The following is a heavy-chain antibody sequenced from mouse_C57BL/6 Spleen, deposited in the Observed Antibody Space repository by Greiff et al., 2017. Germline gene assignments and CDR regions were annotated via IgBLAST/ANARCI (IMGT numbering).Heavy chain of an antibody. D-gene: IGHD2-14*01. Sequence: VQLQQSGPELVKPGASVKISCKASGYTFTDYYMNWVKQSHGKSLEWIGDINPNNGGTSYNQKFKGKATLTVDKSSSTAYMELRSLTSEDSAVYYCARATRGAMDYLGQGTSVTVSS. CDR3: ARATRGAMDY. V-gene: IGHV1-26*01. CDR1: GYTFTDYY. CDR2: INPNNGGT. J-gene: IGHJ4*01.